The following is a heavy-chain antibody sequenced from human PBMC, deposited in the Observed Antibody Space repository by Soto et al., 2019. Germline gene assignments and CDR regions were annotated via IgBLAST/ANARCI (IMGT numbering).Heavy chain of an antibody. CDR2: IIPILGIA. CDR1: GGTFSSYT. Sequence: SVKVSCKASGGTFSSYTISWVRQAPGQGLEWMGRIIPILGIANYAQKFQGRVTITADKSTSTAYMELSSLRSEDTAVYYCARDPHCSSTSCLGYFALWGRGTLVTVSS. J-gene: IGHJ2*01. D-gene: IGHD2-2*01. CDR3: ARDPHCSSTSCLGYFAL. V-gene: IGHV1-69*04.